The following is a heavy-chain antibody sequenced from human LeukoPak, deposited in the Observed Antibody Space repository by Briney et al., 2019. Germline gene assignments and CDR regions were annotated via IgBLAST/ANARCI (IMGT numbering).Heavy chain of an antibody. CDR2: ISSSGSTI. Sequence: PGGSLRLSCAASGFTFSSYEMNWVRQAPGKGLEWVSYISSSGSTIYYADSVKGRFTISRDNAKNSPYPQMNSLRTEDTALYYCAKDFWSGYYYFDYWGQGTLVTVSS. CDR3: AKDFWSGYYYFDY. CDR1: GFTFSSYE. V-gene: IGHV3-48*03. D-gene: IGHD3-3*01. J-gene: IGHJ4*02.